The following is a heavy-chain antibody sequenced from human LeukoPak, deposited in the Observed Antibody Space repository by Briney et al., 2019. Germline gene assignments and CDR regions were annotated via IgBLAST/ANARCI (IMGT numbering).Heavy chain of an antibody. Sequence: SETLSLTCSVSGVSISSGFYYWGWIRQPAGKGLEGIGCIYYSGRTNYNPSLKSRVTLSVDTYKNQFTLKLSSVTAADTAVYYCARDRDGYSYGHDSNYMDVWGKGTTVTVSS. V-gene: IGHV4-61*10. J-gene: IGHJ6*03. CDR3: ARDRDGYSYGHDSNYMDV. D-gene: IGHD5-18*01. CDR2: IYYSGRT. CDR1: GVSISSGFYY.